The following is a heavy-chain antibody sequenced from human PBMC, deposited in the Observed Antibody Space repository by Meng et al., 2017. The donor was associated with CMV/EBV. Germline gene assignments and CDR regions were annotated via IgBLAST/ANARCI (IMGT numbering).Heavy chain of an antibody. Sequence: VRRVQSGAGVKKPGDPVKVSLQASGYTFTSYYMPWVRQAPGQGLGWMGIINPRCGSTSYAQKFQGRVTMTRDTSTSTVYMELSSLGSEDTAVYYCARDKIQLWPTVGYFDYWGQGTLVTSPQ. CDR2: INPRCGST. CDR1: GYTFTSYY. D-gene: IGHD5-18*01. V-gene: IGHV1-46*01. J-gene: IGHJ4*02. CDR3: ARDKIQLWPTVGYFDY.